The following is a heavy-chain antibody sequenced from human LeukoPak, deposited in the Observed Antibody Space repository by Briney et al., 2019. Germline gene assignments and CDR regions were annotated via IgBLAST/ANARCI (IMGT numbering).Heavy chain of an antibody. D-gene: IGHD2-15*01. CDR2: IPASGGDT. Sequence: PGGSLRLSCVASGFTFSHHSISWVRQAPGKGLEWVSAIPASGGDTFYAESVEGRFSVSRDDSKSTVFLQMSSLTADDTGIYFCARRGLQGFCSVNSCHSFFDSWGRGTRVIVSS. CDR1: GFTFSHHS. V-gene: IGHV3-23*01. CDR3: ARRGLQGFCSVNSCHSFFDS. J-gene: IGHJ5*01.